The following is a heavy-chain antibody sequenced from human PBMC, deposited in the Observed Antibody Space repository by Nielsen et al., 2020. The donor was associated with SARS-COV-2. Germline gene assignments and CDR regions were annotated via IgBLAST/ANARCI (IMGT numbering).Heavy chain of an antibody. CDR1: GFSLSTSGVG. V-gene: IGHV2-5*01. D-gene: IGHD3-10*01. CDR2: IYWNDDK. J-gene: IGHJ4*02. Sequence: SGPPLVNPTQTLTLTCTFSGFSLSTSGVGVGWFRQPHGKALEWLALIYWNDDKRYSPSLKSRLTITKDTSKNQVVLTMTNMDPVDTATYYCAHRRRRLWFGELSGPWFDYWGQGTLVTVSS. CDR3: AHRRRRLWFGELSGPWFDY.